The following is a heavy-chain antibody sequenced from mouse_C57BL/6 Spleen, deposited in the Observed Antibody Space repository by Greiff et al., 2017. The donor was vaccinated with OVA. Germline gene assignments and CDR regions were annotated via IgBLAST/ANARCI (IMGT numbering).Heavy chain of an antibody. Sequence: QVQLQQPGAELVRPGSSVKLSCTASGYTFTSYWMDWVKQRPGQGLEWIGNIYTSDSETHYNQKFTDKATLTVDKASSTAYMQLSSLTSEDAAVYYCARDGYYEGVAYWGQGTLVTVSA. V-gene: IGHV1-61*01. CDR1: GYTFTSYW. CDR2: IYTSDSET. D-gene: IGHD2-3*01. J-gene: IGHJ3*01. CDR3: ARDGYYEGVAY.